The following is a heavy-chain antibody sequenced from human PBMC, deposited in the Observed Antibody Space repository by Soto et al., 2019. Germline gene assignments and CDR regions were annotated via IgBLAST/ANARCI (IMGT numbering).Heavy chain of an antibody. CDR1: GGSFSSGSYY. CDR3: ARESGGSCSGGSCYGSHFDY. CDR2: IYYTGST. D-gene: IGHD2-15*01. J-gene: IGHJ4*02. V-gene: IGHV4-31*03. Sequence: QVQLQESGPGLVKPSQTLSLTCTVSGGSFSSGSYYWSWLRQHPGKGLEWIGDIYYTGSTYYNPSRKSRVTISVDPSKNQFSLKLSSVTAADTAVYYCARESGGSCSGGSCYGSHFDYWGQGTLVTVSS.